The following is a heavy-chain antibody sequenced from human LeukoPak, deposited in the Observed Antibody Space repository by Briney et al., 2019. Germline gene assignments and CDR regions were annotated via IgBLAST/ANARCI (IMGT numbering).Heavy chain of an antibody. CDR3: ARDGEGRTNFDY. V-gene: IGHV1-2*02. J-gene: IGHJ4*02. D-gene: IGHD1-14*01. Sequence: ASVKVSCKASGYTFTGYYMHWVRQAPGQGLEWMGWINPISGGTNYAQKFQGRVTMTWDTSISTAYMELSRLRSDDTAVYYCARDGEGRTNFDYWGQGTLITVSS. CDR2: INPISGGT. CDR1: GYTFTGYY.